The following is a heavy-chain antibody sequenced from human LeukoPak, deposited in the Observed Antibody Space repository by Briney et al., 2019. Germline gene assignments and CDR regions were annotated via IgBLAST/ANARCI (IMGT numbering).Heavy chain of an antibody. V-gene: IGHV3-30*02. D-gene: IGHD6-19*01. Sequence: PGGSLRLSCAASGFTFSSYGMHWVRQAPGKGLEWVAFIRYDGSNKYYADSVKGRFTISRDNSKNTLYLQMNSLRAEDTAVYYCAKALTHAPQYSSGWSVLDYWGQGTLVTVSS. CDR3: AKALTHAPQYSSGWSVLDY. CDR2: IRYDGSNK. J-gene: IGHJ4*02. CDR1: GFTFSSYG.